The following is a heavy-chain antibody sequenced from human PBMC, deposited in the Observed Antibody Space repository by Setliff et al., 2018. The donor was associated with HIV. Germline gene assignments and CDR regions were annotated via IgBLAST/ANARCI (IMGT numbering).Heavy chain of an antibody. J-gene: IGHJ3*01. CDR3: ARPRVFDSFDV. V-gene: IGHV1-2*06. Sequence: ASVKVSCKAIGYMILGYKMSWVRQAPGQGLEWIGRISPDNGAAEYAPKFQGRVRMTLDTSTSTAYLEIPRLTSDDAAVYYCARPRVFDSFDVWCQGTLVTVSS. CDR1: GYMILGYK. CDR2: ISPDNGAA.